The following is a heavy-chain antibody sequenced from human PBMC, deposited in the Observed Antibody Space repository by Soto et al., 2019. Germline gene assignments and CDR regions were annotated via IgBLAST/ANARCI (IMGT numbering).Heavy chain of an antibody. CDR1: GGTFSSYA. V-gene: IGHV1-69*13. CDR3: AISYYYDSSGYYRY. D-gene: IGHD3-22*01. CDR2: IIPIFGTA. J-gene: IGHJ4*02. Sequence: ASVKVSCKASGGTFSSYAISWVRQAPGQGLEWMGGIIPIFGTANYAQKFQGRVTITADECTSTAYMELSSLRSEDTAVYYCAISYYYDSSGYYRYWGQGTLVTVYS.